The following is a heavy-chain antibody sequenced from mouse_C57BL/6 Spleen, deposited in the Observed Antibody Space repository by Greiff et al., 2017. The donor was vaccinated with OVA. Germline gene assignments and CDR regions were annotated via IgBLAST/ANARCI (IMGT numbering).Heavy chain of an antibody. J-gene: IGHJ3*01. CDR3: AGGGAKATAPWFDY. D-gene: IGHD3-2*02. CDR1: GFTFSSYA. CDR2: ISDGGSYT. V-gene: IGHV5-4*01. Sequence: EVQLVESGGGLVKPGGSLKLSCAASGFTFSSYAMSWVRQTPEKRLEWVATISDGGSYTYYPDNVKGRFTISRDNAKNNLYLQMSHLKSEDTAMYYWAGGGAKATAPWFDYWGQGTLVTVSA.